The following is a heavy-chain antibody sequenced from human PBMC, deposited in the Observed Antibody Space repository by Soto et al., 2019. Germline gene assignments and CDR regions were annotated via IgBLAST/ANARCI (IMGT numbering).Heavy chain of an antibody. V-gene: IGHV2-5*04. CDR1: GFSLSTSDMG. J-gene: IGHJ4*02. D-gene: IGHD1-26*01. Sequence: QITLKESGPSLVKPTQTLTLTCTVSGFSLSTSDMGVGWIRQPPGKALEWLALIYWNDDNRYSPSLKSRLTVTKDTSKHQVVLTMTNMDPSDTGTYYCVHFHLGDTPSRWGQGTLVTVSS. CDR2: IYWNDDN. CDR3: VHFHLGDTPSR.